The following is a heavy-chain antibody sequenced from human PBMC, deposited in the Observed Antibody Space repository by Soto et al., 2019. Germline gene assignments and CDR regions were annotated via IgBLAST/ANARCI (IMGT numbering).Heavy chain of an antibody. Sequence: EVQLVESGGGLIQPGGSLKLSCTASGFTLGDYWMHWVRQIPGKGLVWVSRINKDGSVTNYAESVTGRFTISRDNAKNTLFLQMNSLGADDTAVYYCARDISNGYNSYWGQGTLVTVSS. D-gene: IGHD2-2*02. V-gene: IGHV3-74*01. J-gene: IGHJ4*02. CDR1: GFTLGDYW. CDR3: ARDISNGYNSY. CDR2: INKDGSVT.